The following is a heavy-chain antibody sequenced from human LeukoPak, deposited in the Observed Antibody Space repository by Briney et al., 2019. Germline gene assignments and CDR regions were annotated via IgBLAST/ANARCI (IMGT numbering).Heavy chain of an antibody. J-gene: IGHJ3*02. CDR1: GFTFSRYW. D-gene: IGHD5-18*01. V-gene: IGHV3-7*01. CDR3: ARDQGQDTAFDI. CDR2: IKQDGSEK. Sequence: GGSLRLSCAASGFTFSRYWMSWVRQAPGKGLEWVANIKQDGSEKYYVDSVKGRFTISRDNAKNSLYLQMNSLRAEDTAVYYCARDQGQDTAFDIWGQGTMVTVSS.